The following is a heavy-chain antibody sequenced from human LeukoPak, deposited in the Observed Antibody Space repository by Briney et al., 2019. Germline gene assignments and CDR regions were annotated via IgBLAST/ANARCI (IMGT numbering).Heavy chain of an antibody. V-gene: IGHV1-18*01. CDR1: RYTLTTYT. J-gene: IGHJ3*02. Sequence: ASVKVSCKASRYTLTTYTISWVRQAPGQGLEWMGWISTSNGNTNYAQKLQGRVTMTTDTSTSTAYMELRSLRSDDTAVYYCAREEGAPIAAANIWGLGTMVTVSS. CDR2: ISTSNGNT. D-gene: IGHD6-13*01. CDR3: AREEGAPIAAANI.